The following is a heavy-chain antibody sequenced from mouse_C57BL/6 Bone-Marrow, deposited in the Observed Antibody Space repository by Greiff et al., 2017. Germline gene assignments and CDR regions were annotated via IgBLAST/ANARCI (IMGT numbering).Heavy chain of an antibody. CDR2: IDPGNSDT. CDR1: GYTFTSYW. CDR3: TRGDYYAMDY. J-gene: IGHJ4*01. Sequence: EVQLQESGTVLVRPGASVKMSCKTSGYTFTSYWMHWVKQRPGQGLEWIGAIDPGNSDTSYNQKFKSKAKLTAVTSASTAYMELSSLTNEDSAVYYCTRGDYYAMDYWGQGTSVTVSS. V-gene: IGHV1-5*01.